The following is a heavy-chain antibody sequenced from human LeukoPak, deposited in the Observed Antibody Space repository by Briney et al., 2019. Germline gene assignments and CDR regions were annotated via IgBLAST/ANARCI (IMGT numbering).Heavy chain of an antibody. J-gene: IGHJ6*02. Sequence: GGSLRLSCAASRFTFSDYYMSWIRQAPGKGLEWVSYISSSGSTIYYADSVKGRFTISRDNAKNSLYLQMNSLRAEDTAVYYCARAQLSYYYYGMDVWGQGTTVTVSS. CDR2: ISSSGSTI. V-gene: IGHV3-11*01. CDR1: RFTFSDYY. CDR3: ARAQLSYYYYGMDV. D-gene: IGHD6-13*01.